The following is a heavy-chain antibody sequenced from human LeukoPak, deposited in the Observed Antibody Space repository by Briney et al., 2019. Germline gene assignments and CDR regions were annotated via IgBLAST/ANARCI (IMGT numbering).Heavy chain of an antibody. CDR3: ARDLAWGAFDY. D-gene: IGHD7-27*01. CDR2: ISSSGSYI. Sequence: GGSLRLSCSASAFTFSSYSMNWVRQAPGKGLEWVSSISSSGSYIYYADSVKGRFTISRDNAKNSLYLQMNSLRVEDTAVYYCARDLAWGAFDYWGQGTLVTVSS. CDR1: AFTFSSYS. V-gene: IGHV3-21*04. J-gene: IGHJ4*02.